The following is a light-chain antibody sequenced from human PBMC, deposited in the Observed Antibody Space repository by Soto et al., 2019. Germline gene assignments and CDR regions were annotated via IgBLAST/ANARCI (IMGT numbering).Light chain of an antibody. CDR2: KAS. Sequence: DIQMTQSPSTLSASVGDRVTITCRASQNINTRLAWYQQQPGKAPKLLIYKASSLQSGVPSRFSGTGSGTEFTLTISSLQPDDFATYYCHQYKTFWTFGQGTRVDLK. CDR3: HQYKTFWT. V-gene: IGKV1-5*03. CDR1: QNINTR. J-gene: IGKJ1*01.